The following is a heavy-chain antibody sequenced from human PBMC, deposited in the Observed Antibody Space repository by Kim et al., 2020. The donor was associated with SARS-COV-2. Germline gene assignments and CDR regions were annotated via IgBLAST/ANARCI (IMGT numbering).Heavy chain of an antibody. J-gene: IGHJ4*02. V-gene: IGHV1-69*01. CDR3: ARGYYDSSGYYYEFFDY. Sequence: FQGRVTITADESTSTAYMELSSLRSEDTAVYYCARGYYDSSGYYYEFFDYWGQGTLVTVSS. D-gene: IGHD3-22*01.